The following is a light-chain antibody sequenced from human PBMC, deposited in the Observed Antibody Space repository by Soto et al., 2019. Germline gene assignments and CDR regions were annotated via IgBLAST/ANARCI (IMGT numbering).Light chain of an antibody. V-gene: IGKV3-20*01. CDR1: QSVSSTY. CDR2: GTS. J-gene: IGKJ1*01. CDR3: QQYVSSPWT. Sequence: EVVLTQSPGTLSLSPGGRATLSCRASQSVSSTYLAWYQQKPGQAPRLLIYGTSNRATGIPDRFSGSGSGTDFSLTISRLEPEDTAVYYCQQYVSSPWTFGLGTRVEIK.